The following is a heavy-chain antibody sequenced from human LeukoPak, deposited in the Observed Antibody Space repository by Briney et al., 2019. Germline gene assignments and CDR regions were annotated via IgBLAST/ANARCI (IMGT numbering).Heavy chain of an antibody. D-gene: IGHD6-19*01. Sequence: GGSLRLSCAASGFTFSSYSMNWVRQAPGKGLEWVSSIISIISYIYYADSGKGRFTIARDNATNSLYLQMNRLRAEDTAVSYCARDAAGAFDIWGQGTTVTVSS. V-gene: IGHV3-21*01. CDR3: ARDAAGAFDI. CDR1: GFTFSSYS. CDR2: IISIISYI. J-gene: IGHJ3*02.